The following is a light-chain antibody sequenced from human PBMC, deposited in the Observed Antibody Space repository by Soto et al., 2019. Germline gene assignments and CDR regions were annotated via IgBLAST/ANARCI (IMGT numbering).Light chain of an antibody. CDR2: DAS. CDR3: QQRSNWPPGLT. V-gene: IGKV3-11*01. Sequence: IVVTQSPSTLSLSPGERATLSCRASQSVSSYLAWYQQKPGQAPRLLIYDASNRATGIPARFSGSGSGTDFTLTISSLEPEDFAVYYCQQRSNWPPGLTFGGGTKVDIK. J-gene: IGKJ4*01. CDR1: QSVSSY.